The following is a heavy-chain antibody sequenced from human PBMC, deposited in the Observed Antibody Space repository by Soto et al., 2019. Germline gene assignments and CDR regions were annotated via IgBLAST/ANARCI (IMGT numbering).Heavy chain of an antibody. D-gene: IGHD2-21*02. V-gene: IGHV3-9*01. J-gene: IGHJ6*02. Sequence: SLSISWAASGFTFDEYAMHWVRHARGTVLERVSGISWNSGSIGYADSVKGRFTISRDNAKNSLYLQMNSLRAEDTALYYCAAWPLAYCGGDCPRRDGMDVWGQGNKVNGAS. CDR2: ISWNSGSI. CDR1: GFTFDEYA. CDR3: AAWPLAYCGGDCPRRDGMDV.